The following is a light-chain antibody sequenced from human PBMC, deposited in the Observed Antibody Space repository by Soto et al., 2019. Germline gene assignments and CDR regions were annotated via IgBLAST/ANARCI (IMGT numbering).Light chain of an antibody. Sequence: DIQMTQSQRSLSASVGDRVTITCQASQDISNYLNWYQQKPGKAPKLLIYDASNLETGVPSRFSGSGSGTDFTFTISSLQPEDIATYYCQQYDNLPITFGQGTRLEIK. CDR3: QQYDNLPIT. J-gene: IGKJ5*01. CDR2: DAS. CDR1: QDISNY. V-gene: IGKV1-33*01.